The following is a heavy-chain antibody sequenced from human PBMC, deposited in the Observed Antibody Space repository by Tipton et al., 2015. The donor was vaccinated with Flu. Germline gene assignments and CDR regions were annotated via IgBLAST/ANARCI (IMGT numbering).Heavy chain of an antibody. Sequence: SLRLSCAASGLTFSSHAMSWVRQAPGKGLEWVSSMRITADSTYYADSVKGRFTISRDNSKNTLYLQMNSLRAEDTAVYYCARDKGDWIGGLVSWGYHDAFDIWGQGTMVTVSS. CDR2: MRITADST. CDR1: GLTFSSHA. CDR3: ARDKGDWIGGLVSWGYHDAFDI. V-gene: IGHV3-23*01. D-gene: IGHD3-10*01. J-gene: IGHJ3*02.